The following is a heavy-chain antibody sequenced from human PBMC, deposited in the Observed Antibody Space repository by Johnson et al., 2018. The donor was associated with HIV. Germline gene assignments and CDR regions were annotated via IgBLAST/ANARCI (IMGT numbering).Heavy chain of an antibody. CDR1: GFTFSSYA. CDR2: ISYDGSNK. J-gene: IGHJ3*02. CDR3: ARGSYNFWSGEREAFDI. D-gene: IGHD3-3*01. V-gene: IGHV3-30-3*01. Sequence: QMLLVESGGGVVQPGRSLRLSCAASGFTFSSYAMHWVRQAPGKGLEWVAVISYDGSNKYYADSVKGRFTISRDNSKNTLYLQMNSLRAEETAVYYCARGSYNFWSGEREAFDIWGQGTMVTVSS.